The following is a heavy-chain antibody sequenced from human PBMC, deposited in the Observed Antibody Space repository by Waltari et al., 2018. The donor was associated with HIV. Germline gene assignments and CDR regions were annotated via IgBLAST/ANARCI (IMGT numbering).Heavy chain of an antibody. CDR2: INSDGSST. CDR1: GFTFSSSW. J-gene: IGHJ4*02. Sequence: EVQLVESGGGLVQPGGSLRLSCAASGFTFSSSWMHWVRQAPGKGLGWVSRINSDGSSTNYADSVKGRFTISRDNAKNTVYLQMNSLRAEDTALYYCASLYNYVWGSPPPFDYWGQGTLVTVSS. V-gene: IGHV3-74*01. D-gene: IGHD3-16*01. CDR3: ASLYNYVWGSPPPFDY.